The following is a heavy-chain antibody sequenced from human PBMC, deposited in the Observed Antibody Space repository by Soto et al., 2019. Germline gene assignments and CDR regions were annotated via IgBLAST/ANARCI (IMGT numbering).Heavy chain of an antibody. D-gene: IGHD3-10*01. CDR1: GYSIRSYY. J-gene: IGHJ5*02. CDR2: IYYSGST. Sequence: QVQLQESGPGLVKPSETLSLTCSVSGYSIRSYYWSWIRQPPGKGLEWIGHIYYSGSTNYNSSLKSRVTISVDTSKNQCSLKLSSVTAADTAVYYCARLTISLVRGVPNWFDPWGHGTLVTVSS. CDR3: ARLTISLVRGVPNWFDP. V-gene: IGHV4-59*08.